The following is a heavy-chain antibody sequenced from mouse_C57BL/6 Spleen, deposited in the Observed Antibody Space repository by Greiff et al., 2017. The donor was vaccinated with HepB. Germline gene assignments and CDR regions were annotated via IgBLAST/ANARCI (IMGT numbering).Heavy chain of an antibody. CDR1: GYTFTSYW. CDR3: ARREYDYEGFAY. CDR2: IDPSDSYT. J-gene: IGHJ3*01. D-gene: IGHD2-4*01. V-gene: IGHV1-69*01. Sequence: VQLQQPGAELVMPGASVKLSCKASGYTFTSYWMHWVKQRPGQGLEWIGEIDPSDSYTNYNQKFKGKSTLTVDKSSSTAYMQLSSLTSEDSAVYYCARREYDYEGFAYWGQGTLVTVSA.